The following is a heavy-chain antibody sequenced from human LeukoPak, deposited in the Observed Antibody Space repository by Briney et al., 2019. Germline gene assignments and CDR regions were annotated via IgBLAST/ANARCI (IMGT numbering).Heavy chain of an antibody. CDR3: ARADNWQSGGA. CDR1: GFSFSNYW. CDR2: INSDGSYT. D-gene: IGHD1-1*01. J-gene: IGHJ5*02. Sequence: PGGSLRLSCVASGFSFSNYWMYWGRQAPGKGLVWVSRINSDGSYTDYADSAKGRFTISRDNAKGTLYLQMNSLRADDTAVYYCARADNWQSGGAWGQGTLVTVSS. V-gene: IGHV3-74*01.